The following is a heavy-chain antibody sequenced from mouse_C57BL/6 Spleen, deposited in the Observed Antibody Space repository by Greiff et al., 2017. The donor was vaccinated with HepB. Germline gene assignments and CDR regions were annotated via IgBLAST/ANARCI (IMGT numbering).Heavy chain of an antibody. CDR3: ARSDGYFDY. CDR2: IYPGSGST. V-gene: IGHV1-55*01. D-gene: IGHD2-3*01. Sequence: QVQLQQPGAELVKPGASVKMSCKASGYTFTSYWITWVKQRPGQGLEWIGDIYPGSGSTNYNEKFKSKATLNVDTSSSTAYMQLSSLASEDSAVYYCARSDGYFDYWGQGTTLTVSS. J-gene: IGHJ2*01. CDR1: GYTFTSYW.